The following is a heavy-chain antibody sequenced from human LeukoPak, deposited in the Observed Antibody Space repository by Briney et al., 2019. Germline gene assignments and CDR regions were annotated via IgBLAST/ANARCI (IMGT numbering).Heavy chain of an antibody. CDR1: GFTFSSYS. CDR3: ARDGGYCSSTSCYYGIDY. Sequence: PGGSLRLSCAASGFTFSSYSMNWVRQAPGKGPEWVSSISSSSSYIYYADSVKGRFTISRDNAKNSLYLQMNSLRAEDTAVYYCARDGGYCSSTSCYYGIDYWGQGTLVTVSS. V-gene: IGHV3-21*01. D-gene: IGHD2-2*01. J-gene: IGHJ4*02. CDR2: ISSSSSYI.